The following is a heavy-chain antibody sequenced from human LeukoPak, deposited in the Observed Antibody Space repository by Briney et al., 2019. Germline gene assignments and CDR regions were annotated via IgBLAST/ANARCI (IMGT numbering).Heavy chain of an antibody. CDR3: ARGSGGSLDS. CDR1: GGSINGHY. V-gene: IGHV4-59*11. CDR2: LYYTGTT. J-gene: IGHJ4*02. D-gene: IGHD3-10*01. Sequence: PSETLSLTCTVSGGSINGHYWSWIRQPPGKGLEWLGYLYYTGTTHNNPSLGSRVTISVDTSKSQFSLRLSSVTAADTAVYYCARGSGGSLDSWGQGTLVIVSS.